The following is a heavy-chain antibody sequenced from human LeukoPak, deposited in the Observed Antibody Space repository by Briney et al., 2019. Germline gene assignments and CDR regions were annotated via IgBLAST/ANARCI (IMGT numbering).Heavy chain of an antibody. CDR1: GGSISSSY. CDR2: IYYSGST. D-gene: IGHD4-11*01. Sequence: SETLSLTCTVSGGSISSSYWSWIRQPPGKGLEWIGYIYYSGSTNYNPSLKSRVTISVDTSKNQFSLKLNSVTAADTAVYYCARQGPLTTAVTTRTNPFDYWGQGTLVTVSS. J-gene: IGHJ4*02. CDR3: ARQGPLTTAVTTRTNPFDY. V-gene: IGHV4-59*08.